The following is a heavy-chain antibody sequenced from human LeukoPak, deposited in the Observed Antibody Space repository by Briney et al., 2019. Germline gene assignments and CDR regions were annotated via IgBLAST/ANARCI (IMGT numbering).Heavy chain of an antibody. J-gene: IGHJ2*01. D-gene: IGHD6-19*01. V-gene: IGHV4-4*09. CDR3: AGHDEGSGWYRSYIDL. CDR1: GVSISSYY. CDR2: ISTSGST. Sequence: SETLSLTCTVSGVSISSYYCSWIRQPPGKGLEWIGYISTSGSTDYSPSLKSRVTISVDTSKNQCSLNLSSVTAADTAVYYCAGHDEGSGWYRSYIDLWGRGTLVIVSS.